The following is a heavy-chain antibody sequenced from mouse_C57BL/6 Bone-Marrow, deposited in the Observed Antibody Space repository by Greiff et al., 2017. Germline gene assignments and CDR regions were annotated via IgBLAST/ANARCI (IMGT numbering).Heavy chain of an antibody. D-gene: IGHD3-3*01. CDR1: GFTFSSYA. CDR3: AREGLGLYFDY. J-gene: IGHJ2*01. CDR2: ISDGGSYT. V-gene: IGHV5-4*01. Sequence: DVKLVESGGGLVTPGGSLKLSCAASGFTFSSYAMSWVRQTPEKRLEWVATISDGGSYTYYPDNVKGRFTISRDNAKNNLYLQMSHLKSEDTAMYYCAREGLGLYFDYWGQGTTLTVSS.